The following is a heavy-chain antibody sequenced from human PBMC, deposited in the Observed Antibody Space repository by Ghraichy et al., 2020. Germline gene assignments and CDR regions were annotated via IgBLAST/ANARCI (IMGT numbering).Heavy chain of an antibody. Sequence: SQTLSLTCTVSGDSITSNDDYWGWIRQPPGKGLEWIGSVFYNGNVYYTPSLRSRVTISVDTSKNQFSLELSSVTAADTAVYYCARHNWRGNDAFDIWGQGTLLTVSS. CDR1: GDSITSNDDY. V-gene: IGHV4-39*01. J-gene: IGHJ3*02. D-gene: IGHD3-16*01. CDR2: VFYNGNV. CDR3: ARHNWRGNDAFDI.